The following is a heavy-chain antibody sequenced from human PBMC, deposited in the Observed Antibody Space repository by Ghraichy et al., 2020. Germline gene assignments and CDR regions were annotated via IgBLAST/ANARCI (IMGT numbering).Heavy chain of an antibody. D-gene: IGHD3-10*01. J-gene: IGHJ1*01. Sequence: GGSLRLSCAGAGFTFSDFWMSWVRQAPGKGLEWVANTNQDGSDQFYVDSVKGRFTIYRDNARNSLYLQMNSLRAEDTAVYYCARDWWFGELWSFSSDWGQGTLVAVSS. V-gene: IGHV3-7*03. CDR1: GFTFSDFW. CDR2: TNQDGSDQ. CDR3: ARDWWFGELWSFSSD.